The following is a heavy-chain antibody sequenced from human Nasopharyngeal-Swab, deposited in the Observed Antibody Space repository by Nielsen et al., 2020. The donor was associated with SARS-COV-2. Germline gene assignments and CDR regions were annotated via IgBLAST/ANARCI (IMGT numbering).Heavy chain of an antibody. D-gene: IGHD2-8*02. V-gene: IGHV1-69*13. CDR1: GGTFSSCA. CDR3: ARDQAGGGVLGY. CDR2: IIPIFGTA. Sequence: SVKVSCKASGGTFSSCAISWVRQAPGQGLEWMGGIIPIFGTANYAQKFQGRVTITADESTSTAYMELSSLRSEDTAVYYCARDQAGGGVLGYWGQGTLVTVSS. J-gene: IGHJ4*02.